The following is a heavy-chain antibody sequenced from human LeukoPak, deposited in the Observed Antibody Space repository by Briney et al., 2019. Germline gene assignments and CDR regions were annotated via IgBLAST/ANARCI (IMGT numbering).Heavy chain of an antibody. D-gene: IGHD6-13*01. J-gene: IGHJ4*02. CDR2: IDKDGSGT. CDR3: ATEYWYRHDY. Sequence: GGTLRLSCATSGFNFNYYFMAWARQAPGKGLEGLATIDKDGSGTEYIDSVRGRFTISRDNTKKSIHLQMSSLSADDTAVYFCATEYWYRHDYWGQGTLVTVSS. CDR1: GFNFNYYF. V-gene: IGHV3-7*01.